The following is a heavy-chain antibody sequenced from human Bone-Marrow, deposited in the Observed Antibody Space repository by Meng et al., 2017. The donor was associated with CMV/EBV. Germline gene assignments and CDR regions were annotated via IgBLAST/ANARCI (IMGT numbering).Heavy chain of an antibody. CDR3: ARDPNTPGTYQFDR. Sequence: DRLSIHSAAVHWISHPPSRGLWWLGRTNYQSKLYHDYAVSVKSRISIHLETSKNEFSLQLNTVTPEDTAVYYCARDPNTPGTYQFDRWGQGTVVTVSS. J-gene: IGHJ5*02. D-gene: IGHD1-7*01. CDR2: TNYQSKLYH. CDR1: DRLSIHSAA. V-gene: IGHV6-1*01.